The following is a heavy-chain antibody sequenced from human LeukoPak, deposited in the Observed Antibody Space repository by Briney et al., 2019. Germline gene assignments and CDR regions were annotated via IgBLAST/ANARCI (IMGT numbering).Heavy chain of an antibody. J-gene: IGHJ4*02. D-gene: IGHD1-26*01. CDR1: GFTFNSYA. Sequence: GGSLRLSCAASGFTFNSYAMSWVRQAPGKGLEWVSGISGSGGSTYYADSVKGRFTISRDSSKNTLYLQMNSLRDEDTAVYYCAKSLYSGVYPNSFDYWGQGTLVTVSS. CDR3: AKSLYSGVYPNSFDY. CDR2: ISGSGGST. V-gene: IGHV3-23*01.